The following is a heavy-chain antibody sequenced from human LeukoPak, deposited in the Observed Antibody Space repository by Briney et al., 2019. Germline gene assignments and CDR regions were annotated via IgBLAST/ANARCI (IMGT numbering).Heavy chain of an antibody. CDR3: ARQASSGYYMLTFLDY. D-gene: IGHD3-22*01. V-gene: IGHV4-39*01. Sequence: SETLSLTCTVSGGSISSSSYYWGWIRQPPGKGLEWIGSIYYSGSTYYNPSLKSRVTISVDTSKNQFSLKLSSVTAADTAVYYCARQASSGYYMLTFLDYWGQGTLVTVSS. J-gene: IGHJ4*02. CDR2: IYYSGST. CDR1: GGSISSSSYY.